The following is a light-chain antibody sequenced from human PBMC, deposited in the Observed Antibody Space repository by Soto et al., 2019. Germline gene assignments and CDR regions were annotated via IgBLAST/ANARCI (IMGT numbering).Light chain of an antibody. CDR2: AAS. CDR3: QQLNNYPPT. V-gene: IGKV1-9*01. J-gene: IGKJ3*01. CDR1: QGIANY. Sequence: IQLTQSPSFLSASVGDRVTITCRASQGIANYLAWYQQKPGKAPKLLIYAASTLQSGVPSRFSGGGSGTEVTLTISSLQSEDFATYYCQQLNNYPPTFGPGTKVDIQ.